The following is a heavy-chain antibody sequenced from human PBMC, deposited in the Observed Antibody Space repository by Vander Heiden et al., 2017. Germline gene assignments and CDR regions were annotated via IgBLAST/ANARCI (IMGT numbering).Heavy chain of an antibody. CDR3: ARGPGRFGELYGMDV. CDR2: IGTAGDT. CDR1: GFTFSSYD. V-gene: IGHV3-13*01. J-gene: IGHJ6*02. Sequence: EVQLVESGGGLVQPGGSLSLSCAASGFTFSSYDMHWVRQATGKGLEWVSAIGTAGDTYYPGSVKGRFTISRENAKNSLYLQMNSLRAGDTAVYYCARGPGRFGELYGMDVWGQGTTVTVSS. D-gene: IGHD3-10*01.